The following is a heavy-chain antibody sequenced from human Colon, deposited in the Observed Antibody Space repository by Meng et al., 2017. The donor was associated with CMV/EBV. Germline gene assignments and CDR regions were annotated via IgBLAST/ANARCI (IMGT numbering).Heavy chain of an antibody. D-gene: IGHD3-3*01. CDR1: GASISNDY. CDR2: VFSTRST. V-gene: IGHV4-59*01. CDR3: AKGVSNDFWSGYYRGFDS. J-gene: IGHJ4*02. Sequence: GSLRLSCTVSGASISNDYWSWIRQSPGKGLEWIASVFSTRSTNYNPSLKSRVTISVDTSNKQVSLKLTSVTAADTALYYCAKGVSNDFWSGYYRGFDSWGQGTLVTVSS.